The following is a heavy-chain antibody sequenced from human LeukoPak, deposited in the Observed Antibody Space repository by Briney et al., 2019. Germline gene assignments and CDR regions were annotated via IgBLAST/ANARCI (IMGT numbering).Heavy chain of an antibody. V-gene: IGHV3-64*01. CDR3: VRRRAYSYDY. J-gene: IGHJ4*02. D-gene: IGHD5-18*01. CDR2: ISSNGGST. CDR1: GFTFISYA. Sequence: GGSLGLSCAASGFTFISYAMDWVRQAPGKGLEYVSGISSNGGSTYYASSVKGRFTISRDNSKTTLDLQMGSLRAEDMAVYYCVRRRAYSYDYWGQGTLVSVSP.